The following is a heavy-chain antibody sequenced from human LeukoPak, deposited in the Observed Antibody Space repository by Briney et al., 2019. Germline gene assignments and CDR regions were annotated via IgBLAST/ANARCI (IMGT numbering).Heavy chain of an antibody. D-gene: IGHD4-17*01. Sequence: VKVSCKASGFTFTSPAMQWVRQARGQRLEWIGWIVVCSGNTNYAQKFQERVTITRDMSTSKAYMELSSLRSEDTAVYYGAADGMNYGDFDYWGQGTLVTVSS. CDR3: AADGMNYGDFDY. J-gene: IGHJ4*02. V-gene: IGHV1-58*02. CDR1: GFTFTSPA. CDR2: IVVCSGNT.